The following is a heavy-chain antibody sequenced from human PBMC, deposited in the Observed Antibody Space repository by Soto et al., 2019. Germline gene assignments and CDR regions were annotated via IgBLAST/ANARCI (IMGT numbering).Heavy chain of an antibody. J-gene: IGHJ6*02. CDR1: GGSFSAYY. V-gene: IGHV4-34*12. CDR2: IIHSEST. Sequence: PSETLSLTCAVYGGSFSAYYWSWVRQPPGKGLEWIGEIIHSESTKYNPSLKSRVTISLDTSNNQFSLMLSPVTAADTAVYYCARQRPTDGRWEFANYYGMDVWGQGTPVTVSS. CDR3: ARQRPTDGRWEFANYYGMDV. D-gene: IGHD1-26*01.